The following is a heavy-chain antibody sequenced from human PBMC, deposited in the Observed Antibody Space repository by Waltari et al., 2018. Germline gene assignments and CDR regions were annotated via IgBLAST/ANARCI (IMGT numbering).Heavy chain of an antibody. CDR1: GFSLSTSGVG. D-gene: IGHD6-19*01. V-gene: IGHV4-39*07. J-gene: IGHJ1*01. CDR2: INHSGST. Sequence: KESGPTLVKPTQTLTLTCTFSGFSLSTSGVGVGWIRQPPGKGLEWIGEINHSGSTNYNPSLKSRVTISVDTSKNQFSLKLSSVTAADTAVYYCARVRAVAGRVFQHWGQGTLVTVSS. CDR3: ARVRAVAGRVFQH.